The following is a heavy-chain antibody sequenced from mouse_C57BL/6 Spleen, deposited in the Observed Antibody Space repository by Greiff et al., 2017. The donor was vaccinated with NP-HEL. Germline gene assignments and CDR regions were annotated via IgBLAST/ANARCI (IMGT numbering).Heavy chain of an antibody. Sequence: VQLQQSDAELVKPGASVKISCKVSGYTFTDHTIHWMKQRPEQGLEWIGYIYPRDGSTKYNEKFKGKATLTADKSSSTAYMQLNSLTSEDSAVYFCARGRGYDYDDWYFDVWGTGTTVTVSS. CDR1: GYTFTDHT. CDR3: ARGRGYDYDDWYFDV. CDR2: IYPRDGST. V-gene: IGHV1-78*01. J-gene: IGHJ1*03. D-gene: IGHD2-4*01.